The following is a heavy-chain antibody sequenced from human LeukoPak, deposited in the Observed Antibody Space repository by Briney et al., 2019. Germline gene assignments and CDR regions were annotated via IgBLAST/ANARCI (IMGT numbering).Heavy chain of an antibody. CDR1: GASISSGVYY. V-gene: IGHV4-31*03. J-gene: IGHJ4*02. CDR3: ARGLPYSDRGDN. Sequence: SGTPSLTFSGSGASISSGVYYWRWTRQHPRKGLEWVGHIYYSGSTNYNPSLRTRITIPVDTSKNQCSLRLSSVTPADRPGCFCARGLPYSDRGDNWGEGGLVTVSS. CDR2: IYYSGST. D-gene: IGHD6-13*01.